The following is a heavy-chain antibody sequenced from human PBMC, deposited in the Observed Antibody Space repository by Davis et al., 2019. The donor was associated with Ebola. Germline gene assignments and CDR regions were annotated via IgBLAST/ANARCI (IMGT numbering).Heavy chain of an antibody. V-gene: IGHV3-48*02. CDR1: GFTFSSYS. D-gene: IGHD3-10*02. CDR2: ISSSGSTI. Sequence: GESLKISCAASGFTFSSYSMNWVRQAPGKGLEWVSYISSSGSTIYYADSVKGRFTISRDNAKNSLYLQMNSLRDEDTAVYYCARKVFGARRDYYYYYGMDVWGQGTTVTVSS. J-gene: IGHJ6*02. CDR3: ARKVFGARRDYYYYYGMDV.